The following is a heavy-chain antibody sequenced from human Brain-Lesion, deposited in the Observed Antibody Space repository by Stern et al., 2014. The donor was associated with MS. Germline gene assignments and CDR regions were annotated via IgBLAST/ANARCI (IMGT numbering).Heavy chain of an antibody. V-gene: IGHV4-30-2*01. CDR3: ARGIAPLGGASPLFDS. Sequence: QVQLQESGSGLVKPSQTLSLSCAVSGGSISSGTYSWSWIRQTPGKGLEWIGYIYESGSTYFNPSLRSRFTISIDRSRTQFSLQWTSVPAADTAMYYCARGIAPLGGASPLFDSWGQGTLVTVSS. CDR2: IYESGST. J-gene: IGHJ4*02. CDR1: GGSISSGTYS. D-gene: IGHD1-26*01.